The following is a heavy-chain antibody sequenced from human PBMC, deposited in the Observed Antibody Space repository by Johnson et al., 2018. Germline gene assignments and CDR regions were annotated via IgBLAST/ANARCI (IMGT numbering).Heavy chain of an antibody. D-gene: IGHD1-14*01. CDR3: ARVGNTRDYDY. V-gene: IGHV3-64*01. Sequence: VQLVESGGGLVQPGGSLRLSCVASGFTFSTYAMHWVRQAPGKGLEYVSAITSAGDNRYYANSVKGRFTISRDNSKNTLYLQMGSLRAEELAVYYCARVGNTRDYDYWGQGILVTVSS. CDR1: GFTFSTYA. J-gene: IGHJ4*02. CDR2: ITSAGDNR.